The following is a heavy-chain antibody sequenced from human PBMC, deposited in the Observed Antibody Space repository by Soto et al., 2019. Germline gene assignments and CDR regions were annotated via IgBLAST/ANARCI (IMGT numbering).Heavy chain of an antibody. CDR3: ATTRGLAVGGSFNY. D-gene: IGHD6-13*01. CDR2: FFSGST. CDR1: GGSITSRSSY. Sequence: QLQLQESGTGLVRPSETLSLTCSVSGGSITSRSSYWAWIRQPPGKGLEWIGTFFSGSTFSNPSLRSRVTISKDTSRNQFSLKLTSVAATDTAMYYCATTRGLAVGGSFNYWGQGALVTVSS. J-gene: IGHJ4*02. V-gene: IGHV4-39*01.